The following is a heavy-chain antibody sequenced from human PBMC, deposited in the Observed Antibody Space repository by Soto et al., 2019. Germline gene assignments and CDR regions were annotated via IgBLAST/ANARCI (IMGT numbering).Heavy chain of an antibody. CDR3: ARVKPEDDGDPYYYYGMDV. V-gene: IGHV4-30-4*01. J-gene: IGHJ6*02. D-gene: IGHD2-21*02. Sequence: QVQLQESGPGLVKPSQTLSVTCTVSGDSINSGDYYWSWIRQPPGKGLEWIGYIYYNGGTYYNPSLKSRVTISVATSKNQVSLKVNSMTAADTAVYYCARVKPEDDGDPYYYYGMDVWGQGTTVTVSS. CDR1: GDSINSGDYY. CDR2: IYYNGGT.